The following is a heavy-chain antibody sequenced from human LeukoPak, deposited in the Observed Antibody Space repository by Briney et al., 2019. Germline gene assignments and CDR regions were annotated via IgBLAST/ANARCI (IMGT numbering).Heavy chain of an antibody. D-gene: IGHD2-2*01. J-gene: IGHJ6*04. CDR1: GFPFSSYW. CDR3: ARDRYQLLLGYYYYYGMDV. Sequence: GSLRLSCTASGFPFSSYWMSWVRQAPGKGLEWVANIKEDGSEKYYVDSVKGRFTISRDNAKNTLYLQMNSLRAEDTAVYYCARDRYQLLLGYYYYYGMDVWGKGTTVTVSS. V-gene: IGHV3-7*01. CDR2: IKEDGSEK.